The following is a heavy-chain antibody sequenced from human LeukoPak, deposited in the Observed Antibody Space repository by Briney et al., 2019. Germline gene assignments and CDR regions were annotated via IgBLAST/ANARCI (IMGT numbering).Heavy chain of an antibody. J-gene: IGHJ4*02. CDR3: ARRNYGDY. CDR2: IYYSGTT. V-gene: IGHV4-59*01. CDR1: GGSISSYY. Sequence: SETLSLTCTVSGGSISSYYWSWIRQPPGKGLEWIGYIYYSGTTDYNPSLKSRVTISLDTSKNQFSLRLSSVTAADTAVYYCARRNYGDYWGQGTLVTVSS.